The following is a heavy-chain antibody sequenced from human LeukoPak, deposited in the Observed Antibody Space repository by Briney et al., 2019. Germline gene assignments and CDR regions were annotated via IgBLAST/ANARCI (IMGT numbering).Heavy chain of an antibody. CDR2: IYYSGST. CDR1: GGSISSYY. D-gene: IGHD3-22*01. CDR3: ARRESGFDSPFDP. J-gene: IGHJ5*02. V-gene: IGHV4-59*08. Sequence: SETLSLTCTVSGGSISSYYWSWIRQPPGKGLEWIGYIYYSGSTNYNPSLKSRVTISVDTSKNQFSLKLSSVTAADTAVYYCARRESGFDSPFDPWGQGTLATVSS.